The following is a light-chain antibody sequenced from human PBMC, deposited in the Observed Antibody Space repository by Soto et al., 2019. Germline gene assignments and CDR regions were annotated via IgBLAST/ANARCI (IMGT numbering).Light chain of an antibody. J-gene: IGLJ3*02. CDR2: LDRSGSY. V-gene: IGLV4-60*02. Sequence: QSVLTQSSSASASLGSSVKLTCILSSGHSTYIIAWHQQQPGKAPRFLMTLDRSGSYNRGSGVPDRFSGSSSGADRYLTIATLQFEDEGDYSCETWYSHTHKVFGGGTKLTVL. CDR1: SGHSTYI. CDR3: ETWYSHTHKV.